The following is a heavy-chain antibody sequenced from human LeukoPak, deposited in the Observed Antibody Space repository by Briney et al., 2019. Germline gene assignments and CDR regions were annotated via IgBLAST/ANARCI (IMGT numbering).Heavy chain of an antibody. CDR2: INQDGSAK. D-gene: IGHD4-11*01. CDR3: ARATTIAPETLDY. J-gene: IGHJ4*02. V-gene: IGHV3-7*01. CDR1: GFTFSTYW. Sequence: GGSLRLSCAASGFTFSTYWMTWVRQAPGKGLEWVAHINQDGSAKNYVDSLKGRFTISRDNAKNSLFLQMNSLRADDTAVYYCARATTIAPETLDYWGQGPLVTVSS.